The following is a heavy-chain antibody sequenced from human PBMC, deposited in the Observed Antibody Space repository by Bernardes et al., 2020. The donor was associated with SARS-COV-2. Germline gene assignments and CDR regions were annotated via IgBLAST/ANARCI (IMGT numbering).Heavy chain of an antibody. CDR3: AKGGGTPYYYYGMDV. D-gene: IGHD3-10*01. V-gene: IGHV3-30*18. Sequence: GGSLRLSCAASGFTFSSYGMHWVRQAPGKGLEWVAVISYDGSNKYYADSVKGRFTISRDNSKNTLYLQMNSLRAEDTAVYYCAKGGGTPYYYYGMDVWGQGTTVTVSS. CDR1: GFTFSSYG. J-gene: IGHJ6*02. CDR2: ISYDGSNK.